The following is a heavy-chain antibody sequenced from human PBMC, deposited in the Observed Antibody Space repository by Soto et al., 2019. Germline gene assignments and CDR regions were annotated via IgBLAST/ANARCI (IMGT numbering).Heavy chain of an antibody. CDR2: IIPIFGTA. Sequence: SVKVSWKASGGTFSSYAISWVRQAPGQGLEWMGGIIPIFGTANYAQKFQGRVTITADESTSTAYMELSSLRSEDTAVYYCARGYYYGSASYYTPSYYYGMDVWGQGTTVTVSS. CDR3: ARGYYYGSASYYTPSYYYGMDV. V-gene: IGHV1-69*13. D-gene: IGHD3-10*01. CDR1: GGTFSSYA. J-gene: IGHJ6*02.